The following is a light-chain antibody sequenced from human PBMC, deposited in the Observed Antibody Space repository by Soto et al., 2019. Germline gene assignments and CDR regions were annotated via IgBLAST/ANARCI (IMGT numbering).Light chain of an antibody. J-gene: IGKJ4*01. CDR2: GAS. CDR1: QRIGTY. V-gene: IGKV1-39*01. Sequence: DIQMTQSPTSLSASVGDRVTISCRASQRIGTYLAWYQQKPGKAPRLLISGASSVQSGVPPRFSGSGSATDFILTISSLRLEDIATYYCQYLNSFPLTFGGGTKVEIK. CDR3: QYLNSFPLT.